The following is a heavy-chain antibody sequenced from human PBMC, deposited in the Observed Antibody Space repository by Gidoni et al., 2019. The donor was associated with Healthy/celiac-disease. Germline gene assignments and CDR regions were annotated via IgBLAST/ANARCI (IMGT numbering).Heavy chain of an antibody. D-gene: IGHD3-9*01. Sequence: QVQLQQWGAGLLKPSETLSLTCAVYGGSFSGYYWSWIRQPPGKGLEWIGEINHSGSTNYNPSLKSRVTISVDTSKNQFSLKLSSVTAADTAVYYCARVRRGGDWLSPYYYYXMXVWGQGTTVTVAS. J-gene: IGHJ6*02. CDR1: GGSFSGYY. CDR2: INHSGST. V-gene: IGHV4-34*01. CDR3: ARVRRGGDWLSPYYYYXMXV.